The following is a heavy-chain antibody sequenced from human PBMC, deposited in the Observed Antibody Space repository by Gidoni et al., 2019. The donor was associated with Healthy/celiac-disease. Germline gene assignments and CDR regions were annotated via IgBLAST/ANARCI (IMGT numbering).Heavy chain of an antibody. CDR3: ARDFESGWYSDY. CDR1: GYTFTSYG. CDR2: ISAYNGNT. Sequence: HVQLVQSGAEVKKPGASVNVSCKASGYTFTSYGISWVRQAPGQGLEWMGWISAYNGNTNDAQKLQGRVTMTTDTSTRKAYMERRSLRSDDTAVYYGARDFESGWYSDYWGQGTLVTVSS. V-gene: IGHV1-18*01. J-gene: IGHJ4*02. D-gene: IGHD6-19*01.